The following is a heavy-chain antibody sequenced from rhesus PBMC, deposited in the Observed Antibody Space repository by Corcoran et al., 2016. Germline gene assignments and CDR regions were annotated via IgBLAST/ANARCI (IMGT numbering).Heavy chain of an antibody. CDR2: SSSSGGTT. V-gene: IGHV4-173*01. D-gene: IGHD1-44*02. J-gene: IGHJ4*01. CDR1: GGSIRSNW. CDR3: AGRHRSTQTFEY. Sequence: QLQLQESGPGLVKPSETLSLSCAVSGGSIRSNWWSWIRQPPGKGLEWIGRSSSSGGTTNYTPSFTGRVPISTDTSKIQFSLKLTSVASADTAVYYCAGRHRSTQTFEYWGQGVLVTVSS.